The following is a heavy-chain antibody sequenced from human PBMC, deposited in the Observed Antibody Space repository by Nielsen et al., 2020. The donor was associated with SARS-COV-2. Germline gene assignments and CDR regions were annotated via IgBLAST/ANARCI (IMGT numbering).Heavy chain of an antibody. CDR2: ISSSSSYI. CDR1: GFTFSSYG. J-gene: IGHJ4*02. Sequence: GGSLRLSCAASGFTFSSYGMHWVRQAPGKGLEWVSSISSSSSYIYYADSVKGRFTISRDNAKNSLYLQMNSLRAEDTAVYYCARDSPSTSCPDYWGQGTLVTVSS. CDR3: ARDSPSTSCPDY. V-gene: IGHV3-21*01. D-gene: IGHD2-2*01.